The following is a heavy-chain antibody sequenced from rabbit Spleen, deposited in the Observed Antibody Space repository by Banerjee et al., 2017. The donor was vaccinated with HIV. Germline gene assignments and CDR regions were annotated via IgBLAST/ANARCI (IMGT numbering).Heavy chain of an antibody. CDR1: GFDFSTYYM. D-gene: IGHD2-1*01. V-gene: IGHV1S45*01. Sequence: QEQLVESGGGLVQPGGSLTLSYKASGFDFSTYYMSWVRQAPGKGLEWISCIAGSSSGFTYSATWAKVRFTISKTSTTTGTLQMTRLTAADTATYFCARDFDFWGQGTLVTVS. CDR3: ARDFDF. CDR2: IAGSSSGFT. J-gene: IGHJ3*01.